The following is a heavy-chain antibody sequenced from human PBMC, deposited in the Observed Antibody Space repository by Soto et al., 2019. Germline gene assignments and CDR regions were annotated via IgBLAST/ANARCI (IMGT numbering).Heavy chain of an antibody. CDR2: ITGGSTI. J-gene: IGHJ4*02. CDR3: ARGPNTAVAGRFDY. CDR1: GFTFSSYS. D-gene: IGHD6-19*01. Sequence: PGGSLRLSCAASGFTFSSYSMNWVRQAPRKGLECVSYITGGSTIYYADSVKGRSTVSRDNAENSLYLQMNSLRDEDTAGYYCARGPNTAVAGRFDYWGQGTLVTVSS. V-gene: IGHV3-48*02.